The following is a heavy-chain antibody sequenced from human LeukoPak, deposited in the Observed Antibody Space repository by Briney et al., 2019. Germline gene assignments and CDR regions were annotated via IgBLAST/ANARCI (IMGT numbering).Heavy chain of an antibody. Sequence: PSETLSLTCTVSGYSISSGYYRGWIRQPPGKGLEWIGSIYHSGSTYYNPSLKSRVTISVDTSKNQFPLKLSSVTAADTAVYYCARDDLVVPAANPDDYWGQGTLVTVSS. CDR3: ARDDLVVPAANPDDY. J-gene: IGHJ4*02. CDR1: GYSISSGYY. D-gene: IGHD2-2*01. CDR2: IYHSGST. V-gene: IGHV4-38-2*02.